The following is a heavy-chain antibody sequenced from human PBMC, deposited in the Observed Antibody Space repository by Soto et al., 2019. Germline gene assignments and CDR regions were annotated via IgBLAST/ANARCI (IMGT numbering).Heavy chain of an antibody. CDR2: IIPTFGTA. Sequence: RASVKVSCKASGGTFSSYAISWVRQAPGQGLEWMGGIIPTFGTANYAQKFQGRVTITADKSTSTAYMELSSLRSEDTAVYYCAREVPQLWLGELRWFDPWGQGTLVTVSS. CDR1: GGTFSSYA. J-gene: IGHJ5*02. D-gene: IGHD5-18*01. V-gene: IGHV1-69*06. CDR3: AREVPQLWLGELRWFDP.